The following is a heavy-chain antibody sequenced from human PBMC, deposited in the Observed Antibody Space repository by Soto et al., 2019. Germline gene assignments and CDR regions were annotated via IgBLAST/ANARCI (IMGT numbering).Heavy chain of an antibody. CDR1: GFTLSSFA. J-gene: IGHJ6*02. CDR2: IGATSSSGSNF. CDR3: ARGGKVPYYYGMDV. Sequence: EVQLEEYGGGLVQPGGSLRLSCAASGFTLSSFALNWVRQAPGKGLEWVSYIGATSSSGSNFYYAASVKGRFTISRDSAKNSLFLQMNSLRDEDTAIYYCARGGKVPYYYGMDVWGQGTTVTVSS. D-gene: IGHD3-16*01. V-gene: IGHV3-48*03.